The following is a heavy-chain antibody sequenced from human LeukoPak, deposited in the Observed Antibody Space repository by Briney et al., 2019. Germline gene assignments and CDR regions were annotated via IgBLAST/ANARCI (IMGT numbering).Heavy chain of an antibody. V-gene: IGHV3-30*18. J-gene: IGHJ4*02. Sequence: GTSLRLSCSTSGFTFNSHGFHWVRQAPGKGLEWVAAISDDGLNTFYIDSVKGRFTISRDNSKNTLSLQMNSLRAEDTAVYYCAKSGGGIAARPFDYWGQGTLVTVSS. CDR1: GFTFNSHG. CDR2: ISDDGLNT. CDR3: AKSGGGIAARPFDY. D-gene: IGHD6-6*01.